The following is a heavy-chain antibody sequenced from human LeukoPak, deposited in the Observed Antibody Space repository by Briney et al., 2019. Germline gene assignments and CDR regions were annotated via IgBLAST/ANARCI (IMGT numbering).Heavy chain of an antibody. J-gene: IGHJ3*02. D-gene: IGHD3-3*01. CDR2: ISAYNGNT. CDR3: ARDGITIFGVVISNDAFDI. Sequence: ASVKVSCKASGYTFTSYGISWVRQAPGQGLEWTGWISAYNGNTNYAQKLQGRVTMTTDTSTSTAYMELRSLRSDDTAVYYCARDGITIFGVVISNDAFDIWGQGTMVTVSS. CDR1: GYTFTSYG. V-gene: IGHV1-18*01.